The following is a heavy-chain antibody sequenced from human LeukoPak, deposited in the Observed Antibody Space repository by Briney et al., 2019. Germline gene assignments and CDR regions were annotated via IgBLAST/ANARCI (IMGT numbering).Heavy chain of an antibody. CDR2: INSDGGTT. D-gene: IGHD3-10*01. CDR3: ATDSYVSGSYYRLFY. J-gene: IGHJ4*02. Sequence: PGGSLGLFCGASGFTFGTYRVHWVRQAPGKGLVWGSGINSDGGTTTYADSVKGRFTISRDNAKNTLYLQMNNLRAEDTAIYYCATDSYVSGSYYRLFYWGQGTLVTVSS. V-gene: IGHV3-74*01. CDR1: GFTFGTYR.